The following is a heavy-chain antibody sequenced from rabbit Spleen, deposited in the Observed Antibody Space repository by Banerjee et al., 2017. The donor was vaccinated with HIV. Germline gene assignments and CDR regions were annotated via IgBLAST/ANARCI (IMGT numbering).Heavy chain of an antibody. CDR2: IYGGSSGST. D-gene: IGHD8-1*01. CDR3: ARDSGSSFSSYGMDL. J-gene: IGHJ6*01. CDR1: GFSLSSNYW. Sequence: QEQLVESGGGLVQPEGSLTLTCTASGFSLSSNYWICWVRQAPGKGLEWSACIYGGSSGSTNYANWAKGRFTISKTSSTTVTLEMTSLTAADTATYFCARDSGSSFSSYGMDLWGPGTLVTVS. V-gene: IGHV1S45*01.